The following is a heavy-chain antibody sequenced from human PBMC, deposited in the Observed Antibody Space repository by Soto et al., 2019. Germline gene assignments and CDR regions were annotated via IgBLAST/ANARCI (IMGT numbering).Heavy chain of an antibody. Sequence: EVQLLESGGGLVQPGGSLRLSCAASGFTFSSYAMSWVRQAPGKGLEWVAAISGSGGSTYYADSVKGRFTISRDNSKNTLYLQMKSLRADATAVYYCAKDLVSSRPYYFDYWGQGTLVTVSS. CDR2: ISGSGGST. J-gene: IGHJ4*02. CDR1: GFTFSSYA. V-gene: IGHV3-23*01. D-gene: IGHD3-9*01. CDR3: AKDLVSSRPYYFDY.